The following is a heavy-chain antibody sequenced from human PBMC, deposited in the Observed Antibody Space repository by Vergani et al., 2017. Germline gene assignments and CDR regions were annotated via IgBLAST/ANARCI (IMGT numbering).Heavy chain of an antibody. J-gene: IGHJ4*02. Sequence: QVKLQESGPGLVKPSETLFLTCTVSGASVNSYYWSWIRQPPGKGLEWMGYVSFRGDTLYDPSVKGRMTISLNTSSNQFSLYLTSVTAADTAVYYCARSRIYYGAGSPDYWGQGTLVTVSS. CDR3: ARSRIYYGAGSPDY. CDR1: GASVNSYY. V-gene: IGHV4-59*02. D-gene: IGHD3-10*01. CDR2: VSFRGDT.